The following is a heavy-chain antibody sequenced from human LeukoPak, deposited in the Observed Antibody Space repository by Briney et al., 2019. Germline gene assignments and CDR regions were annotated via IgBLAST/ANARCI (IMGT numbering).Heavy chain of an antibody. CDR1: GGTFSSYA. V-gene: IGHV1-69*06. D-gene: IGHD6-19*01. Sequence: SVKVSCKASGGTFSSYAISWVRQAPGQGLEWMGGIIPIFGTANYAQKFQGRVTITADKSTSTAYMELSSLRSEDTAVYYCARDDSSGGGWFDPWDQGTLVTVSS. CDR3: ARDDSSGGGWFDP. J-gene: IGHJ5*02. CDR2: IIPIFGTA.